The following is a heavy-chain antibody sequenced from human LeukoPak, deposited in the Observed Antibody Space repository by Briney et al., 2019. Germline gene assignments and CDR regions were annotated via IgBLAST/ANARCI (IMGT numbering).Heavy chain of an antibody. Sequence: SETLSLTCAVSGYSISSGYYCGWIRQTPGKGLEWIGNIYHSGITHYNPSLQGRITLSVDTSKNQFSLNLSSVTAADTAVYYCTRFSTASSRPAYYWGQGTLVIVSS. CDR3: TRFSTASSRPAYY. CDR2: IYHSGIT. J-gene: IGHJ4*02. D-gene: IGHD1-14*01. V-gene: IGHV4-38-2*01. CDR1: GYSISSGYY.